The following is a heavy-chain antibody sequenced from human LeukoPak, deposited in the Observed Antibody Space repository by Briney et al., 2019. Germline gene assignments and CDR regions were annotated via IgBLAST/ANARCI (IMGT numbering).Heavy chain of an antibody. Sequence: ASVKVSCKASGGTFSSYAISWVRQAPGQGLEWMGGIIPIFGTANYAQKFQGRVTVTTDESTSTAYMELSSLRAEDTAVYYCAKDGSWGDYYFYFYMDVWGKGTTVTVSS. J-gene: IGHJ6*03. CDR2: IIPIFGTA. CDR3: AKDGSWGDYYFYFYMDV. CDR1: GGTFSSYA. D-gene: IGHD3-16*01. V-gene: IGHV1-69*05.